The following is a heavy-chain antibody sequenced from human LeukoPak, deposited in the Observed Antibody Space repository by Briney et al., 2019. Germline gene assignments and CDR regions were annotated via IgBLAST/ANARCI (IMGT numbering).Heavy chain of an antibody. CDR1: GYTFTSYY. J-gene: IGHJ4*02. D-gene: IGHD3-10*01. CDR3: ARSPVWFGDPSPPDY. V-gene: IGHV1-46*01. Sequence: ASVKVSCKASGYTFTSYYMHWVRQAPGQGLEWMGIINPSGGSTSYAQKFQGRVTMTRDTSTSTVYMELSSLRSEDTAVYYCARSPVWFGDPSPPDYWGQGTLVTVS. CDR2: INPSGGST.